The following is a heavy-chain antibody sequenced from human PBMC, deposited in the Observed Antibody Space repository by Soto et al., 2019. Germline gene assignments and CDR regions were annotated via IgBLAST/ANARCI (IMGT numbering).Heavy chain of an antibody. V-gene: IGHV3-9*01. Sequence: EVQLVESGGGLVQPGRSLRLSCAASGFTFDDYAMHWVRQAPGKGLEWVSGISWNSGSIGYADSVKGRFTISRDNAKNYLYLQMNSLRAEDTALYYCALSLRGARSRYYYYGMDVWGQGTTVTVSS. CDR1: GFTFDDYA. J-gene: IGHJ6*02. CDR3: ALSLRGARSRYYYYGMDV. D-gene: IGHD3-16*01. CDR2: ISWNSGSI.